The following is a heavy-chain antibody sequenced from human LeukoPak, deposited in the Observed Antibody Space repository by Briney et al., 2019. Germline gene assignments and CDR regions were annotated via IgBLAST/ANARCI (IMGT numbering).Heavy chain of an antibody. CDR3: ARVSQQLGDAFDI. J-gene: IGHJ3*02. Sequence: SSETLSLTCAVSGGSISSGNWWSWVRQPPGKGLEWIGEILHSGSTNYNPSLKSRVTMSVDTSKNQFSLKLSSVTAADTAVFYCARVSQQLGDAFDIWGQGTMVTVSS. V-gene: IGHV4-4*02. CDR2: ILHSGST. CDR1: GGSISSGNW. D-gene: IGHD6-13*01.